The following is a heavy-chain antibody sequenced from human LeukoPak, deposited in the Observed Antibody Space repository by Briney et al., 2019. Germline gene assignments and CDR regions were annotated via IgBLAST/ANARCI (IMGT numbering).Heavy chain of an antibody. CDR2: IIPILGIA. CDR1: GGTFSSYT. D-gene: IGHD3-10*01. CDR3: ARGMERSSGSYGDLFDY. J-gene: IGHJ4*02. Sequence: SVKVSCKASGGTFSSYTISWVRQAPGQGLEWMGRIIPILGIANYAQKFHGRVTITADKSTGTAYMELSSLRSEDTAVYYCARGMERSSGSYGDLFDYWGQGTLVTVSS. V-gene: IGHV1-69*02.